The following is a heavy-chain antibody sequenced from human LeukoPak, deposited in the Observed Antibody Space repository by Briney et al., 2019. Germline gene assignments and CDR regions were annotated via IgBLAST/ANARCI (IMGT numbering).Heavy chain of an antibody. V-gene: IGHV3-7*01. CDR1: GFTFSSYW. D-gene: IGHD6-13*01. J-gene: IGHJ6*03. Sequence: GGSLRLSCGASGFTFSSYWMSWVRQAPGKGLEWVANIKQDGSEKYYVDSVKGRFTISRDNAKNSLYLKMNSLRAEDTAVYYCARDGVDSSSWYYYYYMDVWGKGTTVTVSS. CDR2: IKQDGSEK. CDR3: ARDGVDSSSWYYYYYMDV.